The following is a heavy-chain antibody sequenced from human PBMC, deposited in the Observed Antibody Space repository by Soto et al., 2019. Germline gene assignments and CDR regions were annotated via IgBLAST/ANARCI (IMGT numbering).Heavy chain of an antibody. CDR2: ISADGT. CDR3: AKGPEQLVHGVFDY. CDR1: GFTLSSYV. V-gene: IGHV3-23*01. J-gene: IGHJ4*02. Sequence: EVQLWESGGGLVQPGGSLRLSCTASGFTLSSYVMGWVRQAPGKGLQWVSGISADGTYYADSVKGRFTISRDNSKNPLYLQMISLRAEDTAVYYCAKGPEQLVHGVFDYWGQGTLVTVSP. D-gene: IGHD6-6*01.